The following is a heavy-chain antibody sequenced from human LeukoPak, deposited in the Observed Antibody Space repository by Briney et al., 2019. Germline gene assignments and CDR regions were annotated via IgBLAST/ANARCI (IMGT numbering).Heavy chain of an antibody. V-gene: IGHV1-46*01. CDR2: INPNDGST. CDR3: ARAPRDSSTMLGY. D-gene: IGHD6-13*01. CDR1: GYTFTSYW. Sequence: GASVKVSCKASGYTFTSYWIQWVRQAPGQGLEWMGLINPNDGSTTYTHKFQGRVTMTRDTSTSTVYMDLSSLTSEDTAVYYCARAPRDSSTMLGYWGQGTLVTVPS. J-gene: IGHJ4*02.